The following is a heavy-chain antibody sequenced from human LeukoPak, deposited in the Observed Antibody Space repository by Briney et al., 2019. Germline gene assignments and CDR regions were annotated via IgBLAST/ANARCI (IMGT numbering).Heavy chain of an antibody. Sequence: GGSLRLSCAASGFTVSSNYMSWVRQAPGKGLEWVSVIYSGGSTYYSDSVKGRFTISRDNSKNTLYLQMNSLRAEDTAVYYCERDMYDAFDIWGQGTMVTVSS. CDR1: GFTVSSNY. CDR2: IYSGGST. J-gene: IGHJ3*02. CDR3: ERDMYDAFDI. D-gene: IGHD3-10*02. V-gene: IGHV3-66*01.